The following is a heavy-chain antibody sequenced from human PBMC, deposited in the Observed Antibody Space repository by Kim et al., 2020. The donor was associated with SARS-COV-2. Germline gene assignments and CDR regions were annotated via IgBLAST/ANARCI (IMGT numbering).Heavy chain of an antibody. J-gene: IGHJ6*02. Sequence: GGSLRLSCAASGFTFSSYAMHWVRQAPGKGLEWASVISYDGSNKYYADSVKGRFTISRDNSKNTLYLQMNSLRAEDTAVYYCARGTTGGYYYAMDVWGQDTTVTVS. CDR3: ARGTTGGYYYAMDV. D-gene: IGHD1-1*01. V-gene: IGHV3-30*04. CDR1: GFTFSSYA. CDR2: ISYDGSNK.